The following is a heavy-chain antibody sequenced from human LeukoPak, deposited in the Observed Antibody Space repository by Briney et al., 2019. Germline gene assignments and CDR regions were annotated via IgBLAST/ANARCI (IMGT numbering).Heavy chain of an antibody. Sequence: MASETPSLTCTVSGGSVSSSSYYWSWIRQPPGKGLEWIAYIYSNGNTNSNPSLKSRVTIAVDTSQSQFSLKLSSVTAADTAVYYCARGLVGLTPHAGVFQIWGQGTKVTVSS. CDR1: GGSVSSSSYY. J-gene: IGHJ3*02. CDR2: IYSNGNT. D-gene: IGHD1-26*01. CDR3: ARGLVGLTPHAGVFQI. V-gene: IGHV4-61*01.